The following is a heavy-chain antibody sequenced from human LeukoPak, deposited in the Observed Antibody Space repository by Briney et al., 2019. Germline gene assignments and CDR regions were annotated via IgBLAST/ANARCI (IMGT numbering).Heavy chain of an antibody. CDR3: VRPIDYGDNYYFDY. D-gene: IGHD4-23*01. J-gene: IGHJ4*02. Sequence: GGSLRLSCAASGFAVSRNCMSWVRQAPGKGLEWVAVISSDGSNKSSADSVKTRFNISRDNSENTLYLQMNSLRAEDTAVYYCVRPIDYGDNYYFDYWGQGTLVTVSS. CDR2: ISSDGSNK. CDR1: GFAVSRNC. V-gene: IGHV3-30*03.